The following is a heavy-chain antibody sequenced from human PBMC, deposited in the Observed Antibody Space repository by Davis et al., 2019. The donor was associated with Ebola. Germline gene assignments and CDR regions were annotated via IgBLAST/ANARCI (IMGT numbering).Heavy chain of an antibody. Sequence: AASVKVSCKASGYTFTGYYIHWVRQAPGQGLEWMGWINPNSGDTKYSQKFQGWVTMTRDTPISTAYMELNRLTSDDTAVYYCARDRVCSGATCYAYFDFWAREPWSPSPQ. D-gene: IGHD2-15*01. CDR2: INPNSGDT. CDR1: GYTFTGYY. V-gene: IGHV1-2*04. J-gene: IGHJ4*02. CDR3: ARDRVCSGATCYAYFDF.